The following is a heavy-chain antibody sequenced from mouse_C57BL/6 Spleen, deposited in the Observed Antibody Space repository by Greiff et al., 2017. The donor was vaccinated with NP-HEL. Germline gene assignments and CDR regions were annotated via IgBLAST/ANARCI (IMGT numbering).Heavy chain of an antibody. CDR3: AGGITTVVDWYFDV. Sequence: QVQLKQSGPELVKPGASVKISCKASGYAFSSSWMNWVKQRPGKGLEWIGRIYPGDGDTNYNGKFKGKATLTADKSSSTAYMQLSSLTSEDSAVYFCAGGITTVVDWYFDVWGTGTTVTVSS. V-gene: IGHV1-82*01. CDR1: GYAFSSSW. J-gene: IGHJ1*03. CDR2: IYPGDGDT. D-gene: IGHD1-1*01.